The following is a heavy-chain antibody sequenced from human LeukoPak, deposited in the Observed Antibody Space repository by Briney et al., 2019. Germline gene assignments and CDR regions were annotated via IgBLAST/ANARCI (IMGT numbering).Heavy chain of an antibody. J-gene: IGHJ4*02. V-gene: IGHV4-34*01. CDR2: INHSGST. CDR1: GGSFSGYY. Sequence: SETLSLTCAVYGGSFSGYYWSWIRQPPGKGLEWIGEINHSGSTNYNPPLKSRVTISVDTSKNQFSLKLSSVTAADTAVYYCARSARARLPNDYWGQGTLVTVSS. D-gene: IGHD6-25*01. CDR3: ARSARARLPNDY.